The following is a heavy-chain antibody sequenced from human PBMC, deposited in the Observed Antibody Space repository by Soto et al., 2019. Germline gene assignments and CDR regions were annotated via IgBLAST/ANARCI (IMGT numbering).Heavy chain of an antibody. D-gene: IGHD6-6*01. CDR2: INHSGST. J-gene: IGHJ4*02. V-gene: IGHV4-34*01. CDR3: ARRREYSSSSVLDY. CDR1: GGSFSGYY. Sequence: QVQLQQWGAGLLKPSETLSLTCAVYGGSFSGYYWSWIRQPPGKGLEWIGEINHSGSTNYNPSLKSRVTISVDTSKNQFSLKLSSVTAADTAVYYSARRREYSSSSVLDYWGQGTLVTVSS.